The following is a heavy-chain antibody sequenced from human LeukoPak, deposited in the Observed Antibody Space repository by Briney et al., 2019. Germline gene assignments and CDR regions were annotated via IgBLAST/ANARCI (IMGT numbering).Heavy chain of an antibody. J-gene: IGHJ4*02. CDR1: RFTFSNYW. D-gene: IGHD6-13*01. CDR2: IKQDGSEK. Sequence: GGSLRLSCAASRFTFSNYWMNWVRQAPGKGLEWVTNIKQDGSEKYYVDSVKGRFTISRDNAKNSLYLQLNSLRAEDTAVYYCAVSYSGSLDYWGQGTLVTVSS. CDR3: AVSYSGSLDY. V-gene: IGHV3-7*02.